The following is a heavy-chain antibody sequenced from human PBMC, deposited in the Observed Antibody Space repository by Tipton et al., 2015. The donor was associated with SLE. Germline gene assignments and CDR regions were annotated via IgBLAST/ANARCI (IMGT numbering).Heavy chain of an antibody. Sequence: TLSLTCTVSGGSITSGSYYWSWIRQPAGKGLEWIGHIYTSGATNYNPSFKSRLTMSVDTSKNQFSLKLSYVTAADTAAYYCARMGYAFWTNYADYWGQGTLVTVSS. CDR2: IYTSGAT. V-gene: IGHV4-61*09. CDR1: GGSITSGSYY. D-gene: IGHD3-3*01. J-gene: IGHJ4*02. CDR3: ARMGYAFWTNYADY.